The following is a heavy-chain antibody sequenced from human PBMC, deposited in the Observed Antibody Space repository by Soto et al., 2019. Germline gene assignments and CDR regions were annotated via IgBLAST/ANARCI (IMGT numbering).Heavy chain of an antibody. CDR3: ARSGDPTYDILTGYYKDDAFDI. J-gene: IGHJ3*02. V-gene: IGHV4-31*03. CDR1: GGSISSGGYY. D-gene: IGHD3-9*01. Sequence: SATLSLTCPVSGGSISSGGYYWSWIRQHPGKGLEWIGYIYYSGSTYYNPSLKSRVTISVDTSKNQFSLKLSSVTAADTAVYYCARSGDPTYDILTGYYKDDAFDIWGQGTMVTVSS. CDR2: IYYSGST.